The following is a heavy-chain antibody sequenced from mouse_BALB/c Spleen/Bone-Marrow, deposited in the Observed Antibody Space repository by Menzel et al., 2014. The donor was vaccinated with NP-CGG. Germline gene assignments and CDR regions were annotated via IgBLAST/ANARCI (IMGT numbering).Heavy chain of an antibody. CDR1: GFDFSRYW. J-gene: IGHJ3*01. CDR3: ARPLYDGYYVWFAY. Sequence: DVHLVESGGGLVQPGGSLKLSCAASGFDFSRYWMSWVRQAPGKGLEWIGEINPDSSTINYTPSLKDKFIISRDNAKNTLYLQMSKVRSEDTALYYCARPLYDGYYVWFAYWGQGTLVTVSA. CDR2: INPDSSTI. D-gene: IGHD2-3*01. V-gene: IGHV4-1*02.